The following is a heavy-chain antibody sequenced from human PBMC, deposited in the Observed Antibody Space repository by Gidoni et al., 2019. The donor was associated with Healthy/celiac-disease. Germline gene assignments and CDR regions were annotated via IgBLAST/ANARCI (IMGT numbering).Heavy chain of an antibody. CDR1: GGSFSGYY. Sequence: QVQLQQWGAGLLKPSETLSLTCAVYGGSFSGYYWSWIRQPPGKGLEWIGEINHSGSTNYNPSLKSRVTISVDTSKNQFSLKLSSVTAADTAVYYCAGLLGYCSGGSCYSGRYYFDYWGQGTLVTVSS. CDR3: AGLLGYCSGGSCYSGRYYFDY. CDR2: INHSGST. V-gene: IGHV4-34*01. D-gene: IGHD2-15*01. J-gene: IGHJ4*02.